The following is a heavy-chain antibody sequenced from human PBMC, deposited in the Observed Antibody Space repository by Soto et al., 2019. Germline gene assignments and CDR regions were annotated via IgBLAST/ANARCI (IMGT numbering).Heavy chain of an antibody. J-gene: IGHJ4*02. D-gene: IGHD2-15*01. V-gene: IGHV4-39*01. CDR2: INYRGNT. CDR1: RGSITGSTYY. CDR3: ARQGGYFDY. Sequence: SETLSLTCTVSRGSITGSTYYWGWVRQPPGKGLEWIGSINYRGNTFYNPSLKSRVTLSVGSSKNQISLKVTSMTAADTATYYCARQGGYFDYWGQGALVTVSS.